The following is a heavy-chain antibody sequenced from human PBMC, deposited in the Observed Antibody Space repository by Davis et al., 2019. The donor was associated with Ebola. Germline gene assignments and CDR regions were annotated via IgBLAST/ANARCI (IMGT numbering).Heavy chain of an antibody. Sequence: GGSLRLSCAASGFTFSSYAMHWVRQAPGKGLEWVAVISYDGSNKYYADSVKGRFTISRDNSKNTLYLQMNSLRAEDTAVYYSSSGPYYTSGWYGAFDIWGQGTMVTVSS. D-gene: IGHD6-19*01. CDR2: ISYDGSNK. J-gene: IGHJ3*02. CDR3: SSGPYYTSGWYGAFDI. V-gene: IGHV3-30*04. CDR1: GFTFSSYA.